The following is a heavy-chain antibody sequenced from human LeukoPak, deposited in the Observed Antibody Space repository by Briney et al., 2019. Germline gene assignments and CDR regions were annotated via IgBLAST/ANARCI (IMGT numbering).Heavy chain of an antibody. CDR2: TNPNSGGT. V-gene: IGHV1-2*02. CDR1: GYTFTSYG. CDR3: ARIRTENNPYEYPFDY. Sequence: GASVKVSCKASGYTFTSYGFSWVRQAPGQGLEWMGWTNPNSGGTNYAQKFQDRVTMTRDTSISTAYMELSRLKSDDTAVYYCARIRTENNPYEYPFDYWGQGTLVTVSS. D-gene: IGHD3-16*01. J-gene: IGHJ4*02.